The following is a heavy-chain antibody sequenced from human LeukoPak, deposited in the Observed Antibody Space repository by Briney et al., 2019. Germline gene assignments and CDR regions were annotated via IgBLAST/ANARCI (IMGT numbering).Heavy chain of an antibody. CDR1: GYTFTSYG. CDR3: ARDSRIAVAGTSDY. CDR2: ISAYNGNT. V-gene: IGHV1-18*01. J-gene: IGHJ4*02. Sequence: ASVKVSCKASGYTFTSYGISWVRQAPGQGLEWMGWISAYNGNTNYAQKLQGRVTMTTDTSTSTAYMELRGLRSDDTAVYYCARDSRIAVAGTSDYWGQGTLVTVSS. D-gene: IGHD6-19*01.